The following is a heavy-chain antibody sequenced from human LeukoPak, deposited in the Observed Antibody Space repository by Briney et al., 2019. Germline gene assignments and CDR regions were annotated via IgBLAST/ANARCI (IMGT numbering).Heavy chain of an antibody. D-gene: IGHD2-15*01. CDR3: ARMDIVVVVAAPTDAFDI. V-gene: IGHV4-59*01. CDR2: IYYSGST. Sequence: SETLSLTCTVSGGSISSYYWSWIRQPPGKGLEWIGYIYYSGSTNYNPSLKSRVTISVDTSKNQFSLKLSSVTAADTAVYYCARMDIVVVVAAPTDAFDIWGQGTMVTVSS. CDR1: GGSISSYY. J-gene: IGHJ3*02.